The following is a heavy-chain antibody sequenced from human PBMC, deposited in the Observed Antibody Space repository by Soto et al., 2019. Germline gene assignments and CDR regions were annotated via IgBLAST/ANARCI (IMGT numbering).Heavy chain of an antibody. J-gene: IGHJ6*02. V-gene: IGHV5-51*04. D-gene: IGHD5-12*01. CDR3: ARGVGYEHYYGMDV. CDR2: IDPGDSDT. Sequence: GASLKISRKGPRYSFTSYWIGRVRHMPGKGLERRGIIDPGDSDTRYSPSFQGQVTISADEHIRTAYLQWGSPKASDTARYYRARGVGYEHYYGMDVWGQGTTVTVPS. CDR1: RYSFTSYW.